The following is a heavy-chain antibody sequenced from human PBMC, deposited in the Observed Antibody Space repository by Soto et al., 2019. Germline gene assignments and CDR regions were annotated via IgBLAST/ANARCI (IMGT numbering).Heavy chain of an antibody. V-gene: IGHV1-69*13. CDR3: ITDPGNWPDY. CDR2: IIPIFGTA. CDR1: GGTFSSYA. Sequence: SVKVSCKASGGTFSSYAISWVRQAPGQGLEWMGGIIPIFGTANYAQKFQGRVTITADESTSTAYMELSSLKTEDTAVYYCITDPGNWPDYWGQGTLVTVSS. J-gene: IGHJ4*02.